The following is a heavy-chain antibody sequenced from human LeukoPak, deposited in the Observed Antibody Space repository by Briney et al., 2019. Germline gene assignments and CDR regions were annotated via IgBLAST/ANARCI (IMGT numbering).Heavy chain of an antibody. J-gene: IGHJ3*02. CDR1: GFTFSSYA. Sequence: GRSLRLSCAASGFTFSSYAMHWVRQAPGKGLEWVAVISYGGSNKYYADSVKGRFTTSRDNSKNTLYLQMNSLRAEDTAVYYCASIHYYDSSGHGGSDLDAFDIWGQATMVTVPS. D-gene: IGHD3-22*01. CDR2: ISYGGSNK. CDR3: ASIHYYDSSGHGGSDLDAFDI. V-gene: IGHV3-30-3*01.